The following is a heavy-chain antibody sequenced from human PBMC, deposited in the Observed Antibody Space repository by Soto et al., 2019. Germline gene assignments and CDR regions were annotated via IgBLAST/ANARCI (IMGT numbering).Heavy chain of an antibody. D-gene: IGHD5-18*01. CDR1: SAPVSSSTYT. CDR3: ARDHPHSYGVYYFDY. CDR2: IYYSGST. J-gene: IGHJ4*02. V-gene: IGHV4-39*02. Sequence: SETLSLTCTVSSAPVSSSTYTWGWIRQPPGKGLEWIGSIYYSGSTYYNPSLNSRVTVSVDTSKNQFSLKVTSVTAADTAVYYCARDHPHSYGVYYFDYWGQGTPVTVS.